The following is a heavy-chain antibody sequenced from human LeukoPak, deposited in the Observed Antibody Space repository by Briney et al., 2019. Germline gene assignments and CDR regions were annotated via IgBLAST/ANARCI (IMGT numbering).Heavy chain of an antibody. CDR1: GFSFSVYY. J-gene: IGHJ4*02. CDR3: ARPSGYFD. CDR2: ISSSGSTI. V-gene: IGHV3-11*01. D-gene: IGHD5-18*01. Sequence: AGPCLRLSCAPAGFSFSVYYTSSIRQAPGGWLGWVSYISSSGSTIYYADSVKGRFTISRDNAKNSLYLQMNSLRAEDTAVYYCARPSGYFDWGQGTLVTVSS.